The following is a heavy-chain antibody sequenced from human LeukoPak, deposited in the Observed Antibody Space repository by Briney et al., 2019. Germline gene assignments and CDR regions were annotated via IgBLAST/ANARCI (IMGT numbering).Heavy chain of an antibody. D-gene: IGHD6-6*01. V-gene: IGHV4-39*01. J-gene: IGHJ5*02. Sequence: PSETLSLTCTVSGGSISSASYYWGWIRQPPGKGLEWIGSIYYSGSTDYNPSLKSRVTISVDTSKNQFSLKLSSVTAADTAVYYCARHSIAALGNWFDPWGQGTLVTVSS. CDR2: IYYSGST. CDR1: GGSISSASYY. CDR3: ARHSIAALGNWFDP.